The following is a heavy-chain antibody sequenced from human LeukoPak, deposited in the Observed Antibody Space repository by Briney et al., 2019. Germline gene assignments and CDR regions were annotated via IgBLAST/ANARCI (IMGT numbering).Heavy chain of an antibody. D-gene: IGHD5-18*01. CDR2: IKQDGSEK. Sequence: GGSLRLSCAASGFTFSSYWMSWVRQAPGKGLEWVANIKQDGSEKYYVDSVKGRFTISRDNAKNSLYLQMSSLRSEDTAVYYCARAGDTAMVIEYWGQGTLVTISS. CDR1: GFTFSSYW. J-gene: IGHJ4*02. CDR3: ARAGDTAMVIEY. V-gene: IGHV3-7*03.